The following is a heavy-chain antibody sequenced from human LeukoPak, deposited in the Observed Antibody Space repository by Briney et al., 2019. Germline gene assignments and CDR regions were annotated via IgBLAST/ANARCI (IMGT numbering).Heavy chain of an antibody. V-gene: IGHV4-4*07. Sequence: SETLSLTCTVSGGSISSYYWSWIRQPAGKGLEWIGRIYTSGSTNYNPSLKSRATMSVDTSKNRFSLKLSSVAAADTAVYYCARYYYDSSGYGRSDAFDIWGQGTMVTVSS. CDR2: IYTSGST. D-gene: IGHD3-22*01. CDR1: GGSISSYY. J-gene: IGHJ3*02. CDR3: ARYYYDSSGYGRSDAFDI.